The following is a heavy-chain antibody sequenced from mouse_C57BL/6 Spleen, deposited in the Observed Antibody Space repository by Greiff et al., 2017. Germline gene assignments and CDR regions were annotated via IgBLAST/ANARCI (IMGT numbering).Heavy chain of an antibody. V-gene: IGHV14-1*01. D-gene: IGHD1-1*01. Sequence: EVQLQQSGAELVRPGASVKLSCTASGFNIKDYYMHWVKQRPEQGLEWIGSIYPEDGDTAYAPKFQGKATMTADTSSNPAYLQLSSLTSEDTAVYCCTTWDYYGSSPYYFDYWGTGTTLTGSS. CDR2: IYPEDGDT. J-gene: IGHJ2*01. CDR3: TTWDYYGSSPYYFDY. CDR1: GFNIKDYY.